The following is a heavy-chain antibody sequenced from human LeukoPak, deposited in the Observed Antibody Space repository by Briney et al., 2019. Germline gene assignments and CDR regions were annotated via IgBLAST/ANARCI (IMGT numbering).Heavy chain of an antibody. CDR1: GFTFSSYA. V-gene: IGHV3-23*01. D-gene: IGHD3-3*01. CDR3: ARDRYYDFWSGSSYYMDV. J-gene: IGHJ6*03. Sequence: GGSLRLSCAASGFTFSSYAMSWVRQAPGKGLEWVSAISGSGGSTYYADSVKGRFTISRDNSKNTLYLQMNSLRAEDTAVYYCARDRYYDFWSGSSYYMDVWGKGTTVTVSS. CDR2: ISGSGGST.